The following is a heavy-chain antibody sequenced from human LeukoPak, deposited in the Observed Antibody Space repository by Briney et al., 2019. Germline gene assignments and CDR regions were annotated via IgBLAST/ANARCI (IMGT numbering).Heavy chain of an antibody. Sequence: GGSLRLSCAASGFTFDDYAMHWVRQVPGKGLEWVSSISWNSGSIGYADSVEGRFTISRDNAKNSLYLQVNSLGAEDAAVYYCARPAPYSSDWYALYFDSWGQGTLVTVSS. CDR3: ARPAPYSSDWYALYFDS. D-gene: IGHD6-19*01. CDR1: GFTFDDYA. CDR2: ISWNSGSI. J-gene: IGHJ4*02. V-gene: IGHV3-9*01.